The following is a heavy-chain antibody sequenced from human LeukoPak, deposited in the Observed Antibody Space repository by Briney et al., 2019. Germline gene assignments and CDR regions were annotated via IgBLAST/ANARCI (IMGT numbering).Heavy chain of an antibody. Sequence: PGRSLGLSCAASGFTFSSYAMHWVRQAPGKGLEWVAVISYDGSNKYYADSVKGRFTISRDNSKNTLYLQTNSLRAEDTAVYYCARDTYYYDSSGYYSPQGYYYYGMDVWGQGTTVTVSS. D-gene: IGHD3-22*01. CDR1: GFTFSSYA. CDR3: ARDTYYYDSSGYYSPQGYYYYGMDV. CDR2: ISYDGSNK. V-gene: IGHV3-30-3*01. J-gene: IGHJ6*02.